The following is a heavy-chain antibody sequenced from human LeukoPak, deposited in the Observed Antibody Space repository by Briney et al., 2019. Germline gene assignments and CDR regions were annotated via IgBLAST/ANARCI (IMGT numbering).Heavy chain of an antibody. D-gene: IGHD5-18*01. J-gene: IGHJ4*02. CDR1: GFTFSTYV. V-gene: IGHV3-33*08. CDR2: IWHDGSNK. Sequence: GESLRLSCAASGFTFSTYVMHWVRQAPGKGLEWVAHIWHDGSNKYYGDSVKDRFTISRDNSKNTLYLQMDSLRAEDTAVYYCARDRGYTYGHPLDYWGQGTLVTVSS. CDR3: ARDRGYTYGHPLDY.